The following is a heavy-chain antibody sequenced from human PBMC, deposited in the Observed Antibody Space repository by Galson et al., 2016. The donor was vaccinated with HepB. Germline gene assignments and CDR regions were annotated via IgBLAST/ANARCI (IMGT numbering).Heavy chain of an antibody. Sequence: CAISGDSVSNDHSAWHWIRQSASRGLEWLGRTYYRSEWYHDYAESVQGRIAIIPDTSTNQLSLQLNTVTPDDTALYYCASAEAACTAFYLWGQGTMVTVAS. CDR2: TYYRSEWYH. CDR1: GDSVSNDHSA. CDR3: ASAEAACTAFYL. D-gene: IGHD6-13*01. J-gene: IGHJ3*01. V-gene: IGHV6-1*01.